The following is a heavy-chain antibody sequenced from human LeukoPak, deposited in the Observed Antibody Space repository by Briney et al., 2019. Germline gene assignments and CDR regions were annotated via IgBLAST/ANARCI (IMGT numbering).Heavy chain of an antibody. V-gene: IGHV4-4*02. CDR2: IYHSGRT. D-gene: IGHD6-13*01. J-gene: IGHJ4*02. CDR1: GGSIRIINW. Sequence: PSGTRSLTCAVSGGSIRIINWWSWVRPPPGKGLEWIGDIYHSGRTNYNPSLKSRVTISVDKSKNHFSLKLSSVTAADTAVYYCARAGSSWSGEGDYFDYWGQGTLVTVSS. CDR3: ARAGSSWSGEGDYFDY.